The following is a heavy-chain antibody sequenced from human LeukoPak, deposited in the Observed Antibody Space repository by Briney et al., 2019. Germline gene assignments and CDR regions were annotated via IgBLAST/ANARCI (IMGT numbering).Heavy chain of an antibody. D-gene: IGHD3-10*01. J-gene: IGHJ5*02. V-gene: IGHV4-4*07. Sequence: SETLSLTCTVSGGSISRYYWSWIRQPAGKGLQWIGRIYGSGSTTYNPSLKSRLTMSVDTSKNQFSLKLSSMTAVDTAIYYCARDSGTTGEVKFDPWGPGTLVTVSS. CDR1: GGSISRYY. CDR2: IYGSGST. CDR3: ARDSGTTGEVKFDP.